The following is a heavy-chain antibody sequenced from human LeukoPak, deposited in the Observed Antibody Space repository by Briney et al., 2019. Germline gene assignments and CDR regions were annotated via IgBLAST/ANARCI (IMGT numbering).Heavy chain of an antibody. CDR1: RLSFSYYA. CDR2: ISYDGSNK. V-gene: IGHV3-30*01. Sequence: GVSQSLPCAASRLSFSYYAMLWVRQSPEKGLEWVALISYDGSNKDYGDSEKGRFHLPRQHHKHTLFLHVHTERGEDTAVYFWARDTVWFEIIQYYFDLWGQGTLVTVSS. D-gene: IGHD3-10*01. J-gene: IGHJ4*02. CDR3: ARDTVWFEIIQYYFDL.